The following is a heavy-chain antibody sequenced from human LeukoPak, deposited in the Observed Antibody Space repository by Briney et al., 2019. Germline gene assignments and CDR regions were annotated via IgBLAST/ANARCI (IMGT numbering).Heavy chain of an antibody. CDR3: ARVTGYRIEDYFDY. V-gene: IGHV4-59*01. CDR1: GGSISSYY. Sequence: KSSETLSLTCTVSGGSISSYYWSWIRQPPGKGLEWIGYIYYSGSTNYNSSLKSRVTISVETSKNEFSLKLRSVTAADTAVYYCARVTGYRIEDYFDYWGQGTLVTVSS. D-gene: IGHD6-13*01. CDR2: IYYSGST. J-gene: IGHJ4*02.